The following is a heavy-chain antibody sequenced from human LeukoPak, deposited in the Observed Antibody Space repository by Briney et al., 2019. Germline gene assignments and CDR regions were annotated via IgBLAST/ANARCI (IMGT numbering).Heavy chain of an antibody. V-gene: IGHV1-18*01. CDR3: ARYDGSGSVDY. J-gene: IGHJ4*02. Sequence: GASVKVSCRASGYTLASYGISWVRQAPGQGLEWMGWISGYNGYTNYAQKFQDKVTMTTDTSTNTAYMELRSLRSDDTTVYYCARYDGSGSVDYWGQGTLVTVSS. CDR1: GYTLASYG. CDR2: ISGYNGYT. D-gene: IGHD3-10*01.